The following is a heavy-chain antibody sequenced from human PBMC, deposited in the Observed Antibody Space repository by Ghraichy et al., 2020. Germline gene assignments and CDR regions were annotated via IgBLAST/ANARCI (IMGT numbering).Heavy chain of an antibody. J-gene: IGHJ6*02. CDR3: ALIAAADSYSYYGMDV. CDR1: GFSLSTSGVG. D-gene: IGHD6-13*01. CDR2: IYWDDDK. V-gene: IGHV2-5*02. Sequence: SGPTLVKPTQTLTLTCTFSGFSLSTSGVGVGWIRQPPGKALEWLALIYWDDDKRYSPSLKSRLTITKDTSKNQVVLTMTNMDPVHTATYYCALIAAADSYSYYGMDVWGQGTTVTVSS.